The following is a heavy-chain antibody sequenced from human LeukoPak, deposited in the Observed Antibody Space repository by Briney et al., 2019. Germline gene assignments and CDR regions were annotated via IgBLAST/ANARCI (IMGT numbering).Heavy chain of an antibody. V-gene: IGHV1-69*13. CDR2: IMPILGTA. Sequence: ASVKVSCKASGYTFTSNYIHWVRQAPGQGLEWMGGIMPILGTANYAQKFQGRVTITADELTSTAYMEVSSLRSEDTAVYYCARSMGRAYSSSWSNWFDPWGQGTLVTVSS. CDR1: GYTFTSNY. J-gene: IGHJ5*02. D-gene: IGHD6-13*01. CDR3: ARSMGRAYSSSWSNWFDP.